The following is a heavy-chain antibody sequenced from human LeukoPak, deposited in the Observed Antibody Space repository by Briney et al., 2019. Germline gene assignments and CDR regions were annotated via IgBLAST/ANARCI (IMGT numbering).Heavy chain of an antibody. D-gene: IGHD5-12*01. CDR1: GFTVSSNY. J-gene: IGHJ4*02. Sequence: GGSLRLSCAAFGFTVSSNYMSWVRQAPGKGLEWVSIIYSGGFTYYAGSVKGRFTISRDTSKNTLYLQMNSLRAEDTAVYYCARGRYSGYDLSFDYWGQGTLVTVSS. CDR2: IYSGGFT. CDR3: ARGRYSGYDLSFDY. V-gene: IGHV3-53*01.